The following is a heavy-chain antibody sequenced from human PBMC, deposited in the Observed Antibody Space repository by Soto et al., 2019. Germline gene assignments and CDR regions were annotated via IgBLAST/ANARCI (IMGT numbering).Heavy chain of an antibody. CDR2: ISYDGSNK. J-gene: IGHJ4*02. Sequence: QVQLVESGGGVVQPGRSLRLSCAASGFTFSSYGMHWVRQAPGKGLEWVAVISYDGSNKYYADSVKGRFTISRDNSKNTLYLQMNSLRAEDTAVYYCAKDLSGRYYSFQFDYWGQGTLVTVSS. CDR3: AKDLSGRYYSFQFDY. V-gene: IGHV3-30*18. D-gene: IGHD1-26*01. CDR1: GFTFSSYG.